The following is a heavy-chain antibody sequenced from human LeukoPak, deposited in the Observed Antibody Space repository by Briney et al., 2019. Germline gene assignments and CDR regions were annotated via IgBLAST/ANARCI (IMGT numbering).Heavy chain of an antibody. D-gene: IGHD6-19*01. CDR2: ISGSGGTT. J-gene: IGHJ4*02. V-gene: IGHV3-23*01. CDR1: GFTFTSYA. Sequence: GGSLRLSCAASGFTFTSYAMSWVRQAPGKGLEWVSLISGSGGTTYYADSVKGRFTISRDNSTNTQHLEMNSLRAEDRAIYCCAASGYATGWFPTRVDCWGQGTLVTVSS. CDR3: AASGYATGWFPTRVDC.